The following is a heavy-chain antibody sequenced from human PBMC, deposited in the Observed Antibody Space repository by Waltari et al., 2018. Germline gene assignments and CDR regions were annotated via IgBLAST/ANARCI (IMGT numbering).Heavy chain of an antibody. CDR1: GYTFTDYY. J-gene: IGHJ5*02. D-gene: IGHD2-2*01. Sequence: EVQLVQSGAEVKKPGATVKISCKVSGYTFTDYYMHWVQQAPGKGLEWMGLVDPEDGETIYAEKFQGRVTITADTSTDTADMELSSLRSEDTAVYYCATEQYCSSTSCYGPRGFDPWGQGTLVTVSS. CDR2: VDPEDGET. CDR3: ATEQYCSSTSCYGPRGFDP. V-gene: IGHV1-69-2*01.